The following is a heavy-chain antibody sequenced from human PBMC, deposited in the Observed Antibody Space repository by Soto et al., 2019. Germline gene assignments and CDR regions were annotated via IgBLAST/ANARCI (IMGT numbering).Heavy chain of an antibody. V-gene: IGHV1-69*13. Sequence: GASVKVSCKASGGTFSSYAISWVRQAPGQGLEWMGGIIPIFGTANYAQKFQGRVTITADESTSTAYIELSSLRSEDTAVYYCARDSRYYYDSSGYPIFDYWGQGTLVTVSS. CDR1: GGTFSSYA. J-gene: IGHJ4*02. CDR3: ARDSRYYYDSSGYPIFDY. D-gene: IGHD3-22*01. CDR2: IIPIFGTA.